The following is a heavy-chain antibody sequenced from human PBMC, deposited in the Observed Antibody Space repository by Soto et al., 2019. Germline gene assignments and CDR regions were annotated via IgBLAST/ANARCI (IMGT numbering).Heavy chain of an antibody. J-gene: IGHJ5*02. CDR2: IYYSGST. V-gene: IGHV4-30-4*01. D-gene: IGHD2-2*01. CDR3: AREDGLSNWFDP. CDR1: GGSISSGDYY. Sequence: SETLSLTCTVSGGSISSGDYYWSWIRQPPGKGLEWIGYIYYSGSTYYNPSLKSRVTISVDTSKNQFSLKLSSVTAADTAVYYRAREDGLSNWFDPWGQGTLVTVTS.